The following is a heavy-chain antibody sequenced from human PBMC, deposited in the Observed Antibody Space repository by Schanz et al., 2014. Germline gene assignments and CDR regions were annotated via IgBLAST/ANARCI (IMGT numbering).Heavy chain of an antibody. Sequence: QVHLMQSGAEAKKPGASVKVSCKAFGYSFTTYFIHWVRLAPGQGFEWMGLISPSGGSTSYAQKFQGRVTMTEDTSTDTAYMELSSLRSEDTAVYYCATDHIAAAGSQYFYYYGLDVWGQGTTVTVSS. CDR3: ATDHIAAAGSQYFYYYGLDV. V-gene: IGHV1-46*01. J-gene: IGHJ6*02. D-gene: IGHD6-13*01. CDR2: ISPSGGST. CDR1: GYSFTTYF.